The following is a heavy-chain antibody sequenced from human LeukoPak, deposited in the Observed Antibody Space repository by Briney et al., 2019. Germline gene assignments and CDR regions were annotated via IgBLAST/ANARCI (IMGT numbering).Heavy chain of an antibody. J-gene: IGHJ4*02. V-gene: IGHV3-9*01. CDR2: ISWNSGNI. CDR3: AKDSGAYRYFDY. D-gene: IGHD1-14*01. Sequence: GGSLRLSCAASGFTFSSYAMSWVRQAPGKGLEWVSGISWNSGNIGYADSVKGRFTISRDNAKNSLFLQMNSLRAEDTALYYCAKDSGAYRYFDYWGQGTLVTVSS. CDR1: GFTFSSYA.